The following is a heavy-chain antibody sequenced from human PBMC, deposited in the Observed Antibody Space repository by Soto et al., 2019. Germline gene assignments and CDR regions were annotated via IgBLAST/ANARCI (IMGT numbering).Heavy chain of an antibody. CDR3: ARDSSSYGILAS. D-gene: IGHD2-2*01. CDR1: GFTFSSYS. CDR2: ISSSSSTI. Sequence: GGSLRLSCAASGFTFSSYSMNWVRQAPGKGLEWVSYISSSSSTIYYADSVKGRFTISRDNAKNSLYLQMNSLRAEDTAFYYFARDSSSYGILASWGQGTLVTVSP. J-gene: IGHJ4*02. V-gene: IGHV3-48*01.